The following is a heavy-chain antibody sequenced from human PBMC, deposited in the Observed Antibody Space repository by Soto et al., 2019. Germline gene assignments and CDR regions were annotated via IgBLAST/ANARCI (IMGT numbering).Heavy chain of an antibody. V-gene: IGHV1-18*01. CDR2: ISAYNGNT. D-gene: IGHD6-19*01. J-gene: IGHJ5*02. CDR1: GYGFTSYG. Sequence: ASAKFCCKASGYGFTSYGISWVRQAPGQGLEWMGWISAYNGNTNYAQKLQGRVTMTTDTSTSTAYMELRSLRSDDTAVYYCATSTGYSSGWYWFDPWGQGTLVTVSS. CDR3: ATSTGYSSGWYWFDP.